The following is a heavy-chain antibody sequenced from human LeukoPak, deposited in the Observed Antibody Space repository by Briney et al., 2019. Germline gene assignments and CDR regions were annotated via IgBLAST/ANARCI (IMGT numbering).Heavy chain of an antibody. J-gene: IGHJ6*02. CDR2: IYYSGST. CDR1: GGSISSGGYY. V-gene: IGHV4-61*08. Sequence: SETLSLTCTVSGGSISSGGYYWSWIRQHPGKGLEWIGYIYYSGSTNYNPSLKSRVTISVGTSKNQFSLKLSSVTAADTAVYYCARHIPAHSYYYYGMDVWGQGTTVTVSS. CDR3: ARHIPAHSYYYYGMDV.